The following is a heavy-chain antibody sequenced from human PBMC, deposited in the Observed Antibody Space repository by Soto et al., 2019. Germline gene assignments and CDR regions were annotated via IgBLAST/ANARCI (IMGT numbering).Heavy chain of an antibody. CDR1: GFTFSSYA. Sequence: EVQLLESGGGLVQPGGSLRLSCAASGFTFSSYAMSWVRQAPGKGLEWVSAISGSGGSTYYADSVKGRFTISRDNSKNTMYLQMNSLRAEDTAVYYCAKDRGAAGYYFDYWGQGTLVTVSS. D-gene: IGHD6-13*01. J-gene: IGHJ4*02. CDR2: ISGSGGST. CDR3: AKDRGAAGYYFDY. V-gene: IGHV3-23*01.